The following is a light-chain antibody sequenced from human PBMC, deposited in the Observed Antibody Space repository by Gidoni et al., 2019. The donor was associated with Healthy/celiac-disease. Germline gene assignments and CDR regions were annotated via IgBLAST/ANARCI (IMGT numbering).Light chain of an antibody. CDR2: AAS. CDR1: QSISSY. Sequence: DIQMSQSPSSLSASVGDRVTITCRASQSISSYLHCYQQKPGKAPKLLIYAASSLQSGVPSSFSGSGSGTDFTLTISSLQPEDFATYYCQQSYSTTFTFXPXTKVDIK. CDR3: QQSYSTTFT. V-gene: IGKV1-39*01. J-gene: IGKJ3*01.